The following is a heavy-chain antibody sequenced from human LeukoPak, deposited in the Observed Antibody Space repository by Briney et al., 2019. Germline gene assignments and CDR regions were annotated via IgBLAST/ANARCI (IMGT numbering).Heavy chain of an antibody. CDR1: RFTFSSYS. CDR2: ISSSSSYI. D-gene: IGHD6-13*01. CDR3: ARELQAGQAGDFDY. V-gene: IGHV3-21*01. Sequence: GGSLRLSCAASRFTFSSYSMNWVRQAPGKGLEWVSSISSSSSYIYYADSVKGRFTISRDNAKNSLYLQMNSLRAEDTAVYYCARELQAGQAGDFDYWGQGTLVTVSS. J-gene: IGHJ4*02.